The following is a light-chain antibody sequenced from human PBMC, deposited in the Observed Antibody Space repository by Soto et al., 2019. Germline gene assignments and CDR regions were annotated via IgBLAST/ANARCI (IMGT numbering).Light chain of an antibody. Sequence: DIHMTHAPSSLSASVLYRVTITFRSSQTISSWLAWYQQKPGKAPKLLIYAASTLQSGVPSRFSGSGSGTDFTLTISCLQSEDFATYYCQQYYSYPRTFGQGTKVDI. CDR3: QQYYSYPRT. V-gene: IGKV1-5*01. J-gene: IGKJ1*01. CDR1: QTISSW. CDR2: AAS.